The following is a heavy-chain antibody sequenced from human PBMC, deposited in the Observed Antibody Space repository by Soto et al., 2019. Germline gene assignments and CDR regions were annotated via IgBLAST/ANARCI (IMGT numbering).Heavy chain of an antibody. CDR3: ARAGYCSGSSCYWFDY. J-gene: IGHJ4*02. CDR2: IIPIFGKP. CDR1: GETFSSYA. Sequence: QVQLVQSGAEVKKPGSSVKVSCKASGETFSSYAFSWVRQAPGQGLEWMGGIIPIFGKPSYAQRLQGRVTINADKSTSTVYMEPSRLKSEDTAVYYCARAGYCSGSSCYWFDYWGQGTLVTASS. D-gene: IGHD2-15*01. V-gene: IGHV1-69*06.